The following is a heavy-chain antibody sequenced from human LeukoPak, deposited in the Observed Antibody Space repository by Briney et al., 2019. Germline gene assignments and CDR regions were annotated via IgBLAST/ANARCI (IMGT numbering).Heavy chain of an antibody. V-gene: IGHV4-34*01. J-gene: IGHJ4*02. CDR2: INHSGST. D-gene: IGHD3-3*01. CDR3: ARGKLRFGQVDY. Sequence: PSETLSLTCTVSGGSISSYYWSWIRQPPGKGLEWIGEINHSGSTNYNPSLKSRVTISVDTSKNQFSLKLSSVTAADTAVYYCARGKLRFGQVDYWGQGTLVTVSS. CDR1: GGSISSYY.